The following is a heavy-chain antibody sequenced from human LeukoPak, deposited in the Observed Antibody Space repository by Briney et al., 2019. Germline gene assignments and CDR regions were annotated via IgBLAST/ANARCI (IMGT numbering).Heavy chain of an antibody. CDR1: GGSFIGYY. J-gene: IGHJ4*02. Sequence: ETLSLTCAVYGGSFIGYYWSWIRQPPGKGLEWIGEINHSGSTNYNPSLKSRVTISVDRSKNQFSLKLSSVTAADTAVYYCARNRDIAARPGVLGYWGQGALVTVSS. CDR2: INHSGST. CDR3: ARNRDIAARPGVLGY. D-gene: IGHD6-6*01. V-gene: IGHV4-34*01.